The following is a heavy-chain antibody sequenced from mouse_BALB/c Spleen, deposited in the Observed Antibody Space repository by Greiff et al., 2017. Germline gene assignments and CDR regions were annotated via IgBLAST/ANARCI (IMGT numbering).Heavy chain of an antibody. CDR1: GYSFTGYN. V-gene: IGHV1S135*01. CDR3: ARSHGNYEAMDY. D-gene: IGHD2-1*01. Sequence: VQLQQSGAELMQPGASVKISCKASGYSFTGYNMYWVKQSHRKSLEWIGYIDPYNGGTSYNQKSKGKATLTVDKSSSTAYMHLNSLTSEDSAIYYCARSHGNYEAMDYWGQGTSVTVSS. J-gene: IGHJ4*01. CDR2: IDPYNGGT.